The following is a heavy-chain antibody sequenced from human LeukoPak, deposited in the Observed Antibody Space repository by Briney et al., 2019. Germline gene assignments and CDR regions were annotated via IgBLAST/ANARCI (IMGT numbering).Heavy chain of an antibody. CDR2: INHSGST. Sequence: PSETLSLTCAVYGGSFSGYYWSWIRQPPGKGLEWIGEINHSGSTNYNPSLKSRVTISVDTSKNQFSLKLGSVTAADTAVYYCARVSYDILTGYGGLDYWGQGTLVTVSS. V-gene: IGHV4-34*01. J-gene: IGHJ4*02. D-gene: IGHD3-9*01. CDR1: GGSFSGYY. CDR3: ARVSYDILTGYGGLDY.